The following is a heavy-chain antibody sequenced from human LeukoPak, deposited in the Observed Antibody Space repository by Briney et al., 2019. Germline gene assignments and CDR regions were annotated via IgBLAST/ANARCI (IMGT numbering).Heavy chain of an antibody. CDR2: IDYIGST. J-gene: IGHJ4*02. D-gene: IGHD3-22*01. CDR3: ARGRGDSKGTSFHY. Sequence: SETLSLTCTVSGGSISNYYWSWIRQPTGKGLEWIGYIDYIGSTTYNPSLKSRVTISIDTSKNQFSLRLSSVTAADTAVYYCARGRGDSKGTSFHYWGQGTLVTVSA. CDR1: GGSISNYY. V-gene: IGHV4-59*01.